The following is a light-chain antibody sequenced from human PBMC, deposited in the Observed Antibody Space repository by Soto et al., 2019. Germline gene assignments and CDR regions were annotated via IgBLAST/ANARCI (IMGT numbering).Light chain of an antibody. Sequence: DIQMTQSPSTLSASVGDRVTITCRASQSISSWLAWYQQKPGKAPKLLIYKASSLESGVPSRFSGSGSGTEFTLTSSSLQPDDFATYYCQQYNSYPCTFGQGTKVEIK. V-gene: IGKV1-5*03. CDR2: KAS. CDR3: QQYNSYPCT. J-gene: IGKJ1*01. CDR1: QSISSW.